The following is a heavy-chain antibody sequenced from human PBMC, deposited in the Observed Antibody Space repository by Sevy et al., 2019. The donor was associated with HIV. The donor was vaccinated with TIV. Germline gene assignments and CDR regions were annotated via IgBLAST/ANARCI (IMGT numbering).Heavy chain of an antibody. CDR1: GYTFTSYG. D-gene: IGHD3-22*01. V-gene: IGHV1-18*01. J-gene: IGHJ4*02. CDR2: ISAYNGNS. CDR3: ASYYDSSGYYYFDY. Sequence: ASVKVSCKASGYTFTSYGISWVRQAPGQGLAWMGWISAYNGNSNYAQKLQARVTMTTDTSTRTAYMELRSLRSDDTAVYYCASYYDSSGYYYFDYWGQGTLVTVSS.